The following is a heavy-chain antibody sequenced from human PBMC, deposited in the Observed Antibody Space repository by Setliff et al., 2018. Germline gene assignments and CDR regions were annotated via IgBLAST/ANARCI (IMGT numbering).Heavy chain of an antibody. CDR2: VFYTGST. D-gene: IGHD6-6*01. Sequence: SETLSLTCTVSGGPINDFYWTWIRQTPGKGLEWIGYVFYTGSTVYNPSLESRVTMSIDRSNRQFSLHLSSVTAADTAIYYCARGRNIAARLFDSWGQGTRVTVSS. J-gene: IGHJ4*02. V-gene: IGHV4-59*08. CDR3: ARGRNIAARLFDS. CDR1: GGPINDFY.